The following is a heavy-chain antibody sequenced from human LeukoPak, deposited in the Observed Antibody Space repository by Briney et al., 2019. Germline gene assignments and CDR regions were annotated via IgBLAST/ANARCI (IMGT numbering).Heavy chain of an antibody. CDR3: VREGEGGFDY. CDR1: GFTFSSYW. J-gene: IGHJ4*02. D-gene: IGHD3-16*01. Sequence: GGSLRLSCAASGFTFSSYWMSWVRQAPGKGLEWVANIKQDGSEKSYVDSVKGRFTISRDNAKSSLYLQMNNLRAEDTAVYYCVREGEGGFDYWGQGTLVTVSS. V-gene: IGHV3-7*01. CDR2: IKQDGSEK.